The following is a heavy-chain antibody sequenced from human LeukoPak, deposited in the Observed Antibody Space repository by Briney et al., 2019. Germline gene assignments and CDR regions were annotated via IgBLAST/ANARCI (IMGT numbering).Heavy chain of an antibody. V-gene: IGHV3-53*05. CDR2: IYSGGST. CDR3: AKDGGGKAAPNGGAFDI. D-gene: IGHD6-6*01. CDR1: GFTVSSNY. J-gene: IGHJ3*02. Sequence: GGSLRLSCAASGFTVSSNYMSWVRQAPGKGLEWVSVIYSGGSTYYADSVKGRFTISRDNSETTLYLQMNSLRAEDTAVYYCAKDGGGKAAPNGGAFDIWGQGTMVTVSS.